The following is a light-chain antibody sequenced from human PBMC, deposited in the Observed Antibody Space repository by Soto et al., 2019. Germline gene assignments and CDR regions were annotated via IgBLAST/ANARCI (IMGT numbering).Light chain of an antibody. CDR1: NIGSKN. V-gene: IGLV3-9*01. Sequence: SYELTQPLSVSVALGQTARITCGGNNIGSKNVHWYQQKPGQAPVMVIYRDSNRPSGLPERFSGSNSGNTATLTIGRAQAGDEADYYCQVWDSSTGVFGGGTKLTVL. CDR3: QVWDSSTGV. CDR2: RDS. J-gene: IGLJ3*02.